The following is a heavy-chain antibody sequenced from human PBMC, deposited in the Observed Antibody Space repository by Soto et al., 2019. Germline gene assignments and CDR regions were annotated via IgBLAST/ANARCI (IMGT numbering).Heavy chain of an antibody. CDR1: GYTFTSYG. CDR2: ISAYNGNT. J-gene: IGHJ6*03. Sequence: ASVKVSCKASGYTFTSYGISWVRQAPGQGLEWMGWISAYNGNTNYAQKLQGRVTMTTDTSTSRAYMELRSLRSDDTAVYYCARDDFLYCSSTSCSDLNYYYYYMDVWGKGTTVTVSS. D-gene: IGHD2-2*01. CDR3: ARDDFLYCSSTSCSDLNYYYYYMDV. V-gene: IGHV1-18*01.